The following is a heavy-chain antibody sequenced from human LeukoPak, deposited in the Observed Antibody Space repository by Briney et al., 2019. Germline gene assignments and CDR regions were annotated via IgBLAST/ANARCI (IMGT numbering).Heavy chain of an antibody. J-gene: IGHJ5*02. D-gene: IGHD2-2*01. CDR3: ATLIVVVP. Sequence: GASVKVSCKASGYTFTSYAMHWVRQAPGQRLEWMGGIIPIFGTANYAQKFQGRVTITTDESTSTAYMELSSLRSEDTAVYYCATLIVVVPWGQGTLVTVSS. CDR2: IIPIFGTA. CDR1: GYTFTSYA. V-gene: IGHV1-69*05.